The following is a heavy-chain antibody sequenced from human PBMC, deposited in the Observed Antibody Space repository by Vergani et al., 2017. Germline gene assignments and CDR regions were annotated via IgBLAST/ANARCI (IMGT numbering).Heavy chain of an antibody. D-gene: IGHD6-6*01. CDR2: FDPEDGET. J-gene: IGHJ6*02. CDR1: GYTLTELS. V-gene: IGHV1-24*01. Sequence: QVQLVQSGAEVKKPGASVKVSCKVSGYTLTELSMHWVRQAPGKGLEWMGGFDPEDGETIYAQKFQGRVTMTEDTSTDTAYMELSSLRSEDTAVYYCARSREYSSSSYSDPYYYYGMDVWGQGTTVTVSS. CDR3: ARSREYSSSSYSDPYYYYGMDV.